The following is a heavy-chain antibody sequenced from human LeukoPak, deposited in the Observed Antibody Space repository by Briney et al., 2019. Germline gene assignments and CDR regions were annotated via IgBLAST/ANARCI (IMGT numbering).Heavy chain of an antibody. D-gene: IGHD3-3*01. CDR1: GYTFTNYY. Sequence: GASVKDSCKASGYTFTNYYMHWVRQAPGQGLEWMGWIHPNSDGTNYAQKFQGRVTMTRDTSINTAYMELSRLRSDDTAIYYCARGGGTVFGVVNDWGQGTLVTVSS. CDR3: ARGGGTVFGVVND. J-gene: IGHJ4*02. V-gene: IGHV1-2*02. CDR2: IHPNSDGT.